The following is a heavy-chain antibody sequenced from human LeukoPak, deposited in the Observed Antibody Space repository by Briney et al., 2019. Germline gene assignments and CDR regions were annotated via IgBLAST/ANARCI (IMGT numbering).Heavy chain of an antibody. Sequence: ASVKVSCKASGYTFTGYYVHWVRQAPGQGLEWMGWINPNSGGTNYAQRFQDRVSMTRDTYISTAYMELSRLRSDDTAVYYCARTYNVSSDFDYWGLGTLVTVSS. CDR2: INPNSGGT. V-gene: IGHV1-2*02. CDR1: GYTFTGYY. J-gene: IGHJ4*02. CDR3: ARTYNVSSDFDY. D-gene: IGHD1-14*01.